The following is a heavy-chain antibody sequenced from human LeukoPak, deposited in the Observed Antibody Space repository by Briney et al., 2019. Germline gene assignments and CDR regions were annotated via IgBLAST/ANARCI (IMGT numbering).Heavy chain of an antibody. CDR1: GGSISSGVHY. CDR3: ASRDTTSYWYFDL. D-gene: IGHD4-17*01. CDR2: IYYSGNT. Sequence: SETLSLTCTVSGGSISSGVHYWSWIRQPPGKGLEWIGYIYYSGNTYYNPSLKNRVTISIDTSKNQFSLKLSSVTAADTAVYYCASRDTTSYWYFDLWGRGTLVTVSS. J-gene: IGHJ2*01. V-gene: IGHV4-30-4*01.